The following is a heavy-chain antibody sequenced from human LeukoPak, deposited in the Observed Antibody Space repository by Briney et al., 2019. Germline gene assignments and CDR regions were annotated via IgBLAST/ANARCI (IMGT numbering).Heavy chain of an antibody. V-gene: IGHV1-8*01. CDR2: MNPNSGNT. CDR1: GYTFTSYD. J-gene: IGHJ4*02. D-gene: IGHD3-22*01. Sequence: ASVTVSCKASGYTFTSYDINWVRQATGQGLEWMGWMNPNSGNTGYAQKFQGRVTMTRNTSISTAYMELSSLRSEDTAVYYCARGHWIYYDSSGYYPDYWGQGTLVTVSS. CDR3: ARGHWIYYDSSGYYPDY.